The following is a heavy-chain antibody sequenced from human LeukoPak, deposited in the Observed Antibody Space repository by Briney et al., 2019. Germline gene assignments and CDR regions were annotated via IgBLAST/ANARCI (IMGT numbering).Heavy chain of an antibody. CDR2: IYNTGAT. CDR1: GFTFSSYW. Sequence: GGSLRLSCAASGFTFSSYWMSWVRQAPGKGLEWVSFIYNTGATYYADSVKGRFTISRDNSKNTLSLQMNSLRAEDTAVYYCARWYCSTTNCYYDYWGQGTLVTVPS. J-gene: IGHJ4*02. CDR3: ARWYCSTTNCYYDY. V-gene: IGHV3-53*01. D-gene: IGHD2-2*01.